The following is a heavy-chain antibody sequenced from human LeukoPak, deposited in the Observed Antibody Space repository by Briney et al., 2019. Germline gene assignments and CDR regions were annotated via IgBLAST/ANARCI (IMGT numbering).Heavy chain of an antibody. CDR1: GFTFDDHA. D-gene: IGHD3-3*01. Sequence: GRSLRLSCAASGFTFDDHAMHWVRQAPGKGLGWVSGISWNSGRIGYADSVKGRFTISRDNSKNTLYLQMNSLRAEDTAVYYCAKDTYYDFWSGYDYYYGMDVWGQGTTVTVSS. V-gene: IGHV3-9*01. CDR2: ISWNSGRI. J-gene: IGHJ6*02. CDR3: AKDTYYDFWSGYDYYYGMDV.